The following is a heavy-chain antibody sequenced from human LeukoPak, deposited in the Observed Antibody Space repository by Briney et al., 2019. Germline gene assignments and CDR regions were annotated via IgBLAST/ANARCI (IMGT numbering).Heavy chain of an antibody. D-gene: IGHD6-19*01. Sequence: GASVKVSCKASGGTFSSYAISWVRQAPGQGLEWMGGIIPIFGTANYAQKFQGRVTITADKSTSTAYMELRSLRSDDTAVYYCARRGSSGKLDPWGQGTLVTVSS. CDR3: ARRGSSGKLDP. J-gene: IGHJ5*02. CDR2: IIPIFGTA. CDR1: GGTFSSYA. V-gene: IGHV1-69*06.